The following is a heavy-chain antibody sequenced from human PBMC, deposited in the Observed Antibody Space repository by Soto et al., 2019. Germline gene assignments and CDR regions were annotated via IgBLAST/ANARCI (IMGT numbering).Heavy chain of an antibody. Sequence: GASVKVSCKASGYTFTSYGISWVRQAPGQGLEWMGWISAYNGNTNYAQKLQGRVTMTTDTSTSTAYMELRSLRSDDTAVYYCAREMDDYGDYDAFDIWGQGTMVTVSS. J-gene: IGHJ3*02. CDR1: GYTFTSYG. CDR3: AREMDDYGDYDAFDI. CDR2: ISAYNGNT. V-gene: IGHV1-18*01. D-gene: IGHD4-17*01.